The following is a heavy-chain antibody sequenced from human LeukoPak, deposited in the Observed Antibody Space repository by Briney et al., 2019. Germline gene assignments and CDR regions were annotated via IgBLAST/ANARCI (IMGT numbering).Heavy chain of an antibody. CDR2: IYPGDSDT. Sequence: GESLKISCKGSGYSFTIYWIGWVRQMPGKGLEWMGIIYPGDSDTRYSPSFQGQVTISADKSISTAYLQWSSLKASDTAMYYCATQTTVVGYYYYGMDVWGQGTTVTVSS. J-gene: IGHJ6*02. CDR1: GYSFTIYW. V-gene: IGHV5-51*01. CDR3: ATQTTVVGYYYYGMDV. D-gene: IGHD4-23*01.